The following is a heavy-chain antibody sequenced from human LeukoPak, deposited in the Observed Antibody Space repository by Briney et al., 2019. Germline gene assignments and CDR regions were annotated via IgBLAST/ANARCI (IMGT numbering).Heavy chain of an antibody. CDR2: INHSGST. Sequence: SETLSLTCAVYGGSFSGYYWSWIRQPPGKGLEWIGEINHSGSTNYNPSLKSRDTISVDTSKNQFSLKLSSVTAADTAVYYCAGPLATFDYWGQGTLVTVSS. V-gene: IGHV4-34*01. CDR1: GGSFSGYY. CDR3: AGPLATFDY. J-gene: IGHJ4*02.